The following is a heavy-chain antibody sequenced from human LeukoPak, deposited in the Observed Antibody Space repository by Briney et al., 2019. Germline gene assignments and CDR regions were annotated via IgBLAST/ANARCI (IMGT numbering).Heavy chain of an antibody. D-gene: IGHD4-11*01. CDR1: GGSFSDYY. CDR3: ARPSAPDYSNPRWYFDL. CDR2: INHSGST. J-gene: IGHJ2*01. Sequence: PSETLSLTCVVYGGSFSDYYWNWIRQPPGKGLEWIGEINHSGSTNYNPSLKSRVTISVDTSKSQFSLKLSSVAAADTAIYYCARPSAPDYSNPRWYFDLWGHGTLVTVSS. V-gene: IGHV4-34*01.